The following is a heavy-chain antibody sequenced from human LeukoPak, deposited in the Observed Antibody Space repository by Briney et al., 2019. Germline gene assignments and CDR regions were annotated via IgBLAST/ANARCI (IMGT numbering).Heavy chain of an antibody. CDR3: ARGYRGVIIDY. J-gene: IGHJ4*02. CDR2: IYHSGST. D-gene: IGHD3-10*01. V-gene: IGHV4-30-2*06. CDR1: GGSMSSGGYS. Sequence: PSETLSLTCAVSGGSMSSGGYSWSWIRQSPGKGLEWIGYIYHSGSTYYNPSLKSRVTISVDRSKTQFSLKLSSVTAADTAVYYCARGYRGVIIDYWGQGTWSPSPQ.